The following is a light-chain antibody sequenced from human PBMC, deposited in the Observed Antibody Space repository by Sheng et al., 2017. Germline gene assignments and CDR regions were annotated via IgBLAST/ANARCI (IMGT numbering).Light chain of an antibody. CDR3: QQYGSSPR. J-gene: IGKJ1*01. V-gene: IGKV3-20*01. CDR1: QSVSSN. Sequence: MTQSPGTLSVSPGEGATLSCRASQSVSSNLAWYQQKPGQAPRLLIYGASSRATGIPDRFSGSGSGTDFTLTISRLEPEDFAVYYCQQYGSSPRFGQGTKVEIK. CDR2: GAS.